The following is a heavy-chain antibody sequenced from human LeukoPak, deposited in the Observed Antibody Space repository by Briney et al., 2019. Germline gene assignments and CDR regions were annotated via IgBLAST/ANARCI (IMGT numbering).Heavy chain of an antibody. CDR1: GGSFSGYY. J-gene: IGHJ3*02. D-gene: IGHD6-25*01. V-gene: IGHV4-34*01. CDR3: ASAAVRAFDI. Sequence: SETLSLTCAVYGGSFSGYYWSWIRQPPGKGLEWIGEINHSGSTNYNPSLKSRVTISVDTSKNQFSLKLSSVTAADTAVYCCASAAVRAFDIWGQGTMVTVSS. CDR2: INHSGST.